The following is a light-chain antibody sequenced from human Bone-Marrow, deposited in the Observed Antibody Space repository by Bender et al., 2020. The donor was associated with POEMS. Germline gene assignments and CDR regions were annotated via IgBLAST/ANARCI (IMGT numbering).Light chain of an antibody. Sequence: QSALTQPASVSGSPGQSITISCSGDSSDSASYTYVSWYQVHPGKAPKLMIYDVSDRPSGVSNRFTGSKSANTASLTISGLQAEDEADYYCSSYRIGDPRVLFGGGTKLTVL. CDR3: SSYRIGDPRVL. CDR2: DVS. J-gene: IGLJ2*01. CDR1: SSDSASYTY. V-gene: IGLV2-14*03.